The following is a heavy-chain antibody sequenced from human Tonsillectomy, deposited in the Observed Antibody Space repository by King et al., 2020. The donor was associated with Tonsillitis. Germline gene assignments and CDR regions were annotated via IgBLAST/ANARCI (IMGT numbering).Heavy chain of an antibody. J-gene: IGHJ4*02. CDR2: IYRTGTT. V-gene: IGHV4-38-2*01. CDR1: GYSIRTGYY. CDR3: ARGENIVVEPAAVYFAY. D-gene: IGHD2-2*01. Sequence: VPLQESGPGLVKPSETLSLTCAVSGYSIRTGYYWGWIRQPPGKGLEWIGSIYRTGTTYYNLSLESRVTISVDTSKNQFSLKLRSVTAADTAVYYCARGENIVVEPAAVYFAYWGQGSLVTVSS.